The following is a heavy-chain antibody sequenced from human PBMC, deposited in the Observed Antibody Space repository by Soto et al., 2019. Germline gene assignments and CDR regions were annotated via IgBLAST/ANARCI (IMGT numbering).Heavy chain of an antibody. D-gene: IGHD6-6*01. Sequence: PSETLSLTCTVSGGSISSGDYYWIWIRQPPGKGLEWIGYIYYSGSTYYNPSLKSRVTISVDTSRNQFSLKLSSVTAADTAVYYCVRGAYSSSSGGNRGYEYWGQGTLVTVSS. CDR3: VRGAYSSSSGGNRGYEY. V-gene: IGHV4-30-4*01. CDR1: GGSISSGDYY. J-gene: IGHJ4*02. CDR2: IYYSGST.